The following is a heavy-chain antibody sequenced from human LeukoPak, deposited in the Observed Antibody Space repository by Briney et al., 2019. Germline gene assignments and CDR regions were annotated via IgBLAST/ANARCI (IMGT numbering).Heavy chain of an antibody. CDR2: ISSSSSSYI. D-gene: IGHD3-16*01. CDR1: GFTFSSYS. J-gene: IGHJ4*02. V-gene: IGHV3-21*01. Sequence: GGSLRLSCAASGFTFSSYSMNWVRQAPGKGLEWASSISSSSSSYIYYADSVKGRFTISRDNAKNSLYLQMNSLRAEDTAVYYCARRTGGVDYWGQGTLVTVSS. CDR3: ARRTGGVDY.